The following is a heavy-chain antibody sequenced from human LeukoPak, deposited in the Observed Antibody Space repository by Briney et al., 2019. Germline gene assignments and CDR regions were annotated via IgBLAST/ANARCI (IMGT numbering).Heavy chain of an antibody. CDR2: FDPEDGET. J-gene: IGHJ4*02. Sequence: ASVKVSCKVSGYTLTQLSMHWVRPARGKGLEWMGGFDPEDGETIYAQKFQGRVTMIEDTSTDTTYMELSSLRSEDTAVYYCATHSGSYFLYWGQGTLVTVSS. CDR3: ATHSGSYFLY. CDR1: GYTLTQLS. V-gene: IGHV1-24*01. D-gene: IGHD1-26*01.